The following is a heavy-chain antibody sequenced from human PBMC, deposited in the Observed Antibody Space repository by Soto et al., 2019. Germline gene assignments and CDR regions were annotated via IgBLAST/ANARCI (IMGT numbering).Heavy chain of an antibody. CDR3: ATPYYYNH. V-gene: IGHV3-21*01. CDR2: ITSNSDHI. J-gene: IGHJ4*02. CDR1: GFMFSAYT. Sequence: GGSLRLSCAASGFMFSAYTMSWVRQAPGKGLEWLSSITSNSDHIDYADSVRGRFTVSRDNARKSLYLQMDSLGAEDTGVYYCATPYYYNHWGPGTLVTVS.